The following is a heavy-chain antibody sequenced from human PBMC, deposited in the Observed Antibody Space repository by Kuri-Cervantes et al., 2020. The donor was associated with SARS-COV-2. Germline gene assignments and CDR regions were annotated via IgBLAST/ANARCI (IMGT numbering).Heavy chain of an antibody. J-gene: IGHJ5*02. V-gene: IGHV1-18*04. CDR3: ARTNYDVQDWFDP. CDR2: ISAYNGNT. Sequence: ASVKVSCKASGYTFTSYYIHWVRQAPGQGLEWMGWISAYNGNTNYAQKLQGRVTMTTDTSTSTAYMELRSLRSDDTAVYYCARTNYDVQDWFDPWGQGTLVTVSS. D-gene: IGHD1-7*01. CDR1: GYTFTSYY.